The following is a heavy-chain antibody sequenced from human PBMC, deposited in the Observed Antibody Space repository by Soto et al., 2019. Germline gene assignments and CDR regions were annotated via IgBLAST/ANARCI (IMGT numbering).Heavy chain of an antibody. J-gene: IGHJ5*02. D-gene: IGHD6-19*01. V-gene: IGHV3-13*01. CDR3: ASVRASSSSGCDH. Sequence: EVQLVESGGGLVQSGGSLRLSCAASGFTFNNYDMHWVLQVTGKGLEWVSAIGAAGDTYYADSVKGRFTISRENAKNSLYLQMNSLRAGDTAVYYCASVRASSSSGCDHWGQGTLVTVSS. CDR1: GFTFNNYD. CDR2: IGAAGDT.